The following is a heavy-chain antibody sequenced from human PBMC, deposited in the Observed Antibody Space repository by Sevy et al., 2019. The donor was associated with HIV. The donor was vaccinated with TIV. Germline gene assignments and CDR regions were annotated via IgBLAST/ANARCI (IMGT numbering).Heavy chain of an antibody. D-gene: IGHD6-13*01. J-gene: IGHJ4*02. Sequence: GGSLRLSCAASGFTFSGSAMHWVRQASGKGLEWVGRIRSKANSYATAYAASVKGRFTISRDDSKNTAYLQMNSLKTEDTAVYYSTSLRVGKAAADCFDYWGQGTLVTVSS. CDR1: GFTFSGSA. V-gene: IGHV3-73*01. CDR2: IRSKANSYAT. CDR3: TSLRVGKAAADCFDY.